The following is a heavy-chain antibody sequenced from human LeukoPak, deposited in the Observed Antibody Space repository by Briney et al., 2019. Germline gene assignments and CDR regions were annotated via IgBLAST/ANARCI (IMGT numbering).Heavy chain of an antibody. V-gene: IGHV4-39*07. CDR2: IYYTGST. CDR3: ARDGISSGWSN. J-gene: IGHJ4*02. Sequence: TSETLSLTCTVSGGSISSSSYYWGWIRQPPGKGLEWIGSIYYTGSTYHNPSLKSRVTISVDTSKDQFSLNLNSVTAADTAVYYCARDGISSGWSNWGQGTLVTVSS. D-gene: IGHD3-22*01. CDR1: GGSISSSSYY.